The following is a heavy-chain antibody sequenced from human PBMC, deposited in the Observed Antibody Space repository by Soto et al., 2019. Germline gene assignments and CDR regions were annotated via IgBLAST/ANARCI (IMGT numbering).Heavy chain of an antibody. J-gene: IGHJ4*02. D-gene: IGHD6-19*01. Sequence: ASVKVSCKASGGTFSRHAFSWVRQAPGQGLEWMGGIIPMFGTPNYSEKFQGRLSITADESTTTVYMQLSSLRSEDTAVHFCARSVAVPGAHIDYWGQGTQVTVSS. CDR2: IIPMFGTP. V-gene: IGHV1-69*13. CDR3: ARSVAVPGAHIDY. CDR1: GGTFSRHA.